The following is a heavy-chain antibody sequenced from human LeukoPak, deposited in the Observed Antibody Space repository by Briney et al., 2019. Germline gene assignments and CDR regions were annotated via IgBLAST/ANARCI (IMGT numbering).Heavy chain of an antibody. D-gene: IGHD3-22*01. Sequence: GASVKVSCKASGYTFTDYTMHWLRQAPGQRLDWMGWINGGSGYTKYSPEFQGRVTITRDTSASTAYMELSSLRSEDTAVYYCASPRYDSSGYYYVDWGQGTLVTVSS. CDR3: ASPRYDSSGYYYVD. CDR2: INGGSGYT. CDR1: GYTFTDYT. J-gene: IGHJ4*02. V-gene: IGHV1-3*01.